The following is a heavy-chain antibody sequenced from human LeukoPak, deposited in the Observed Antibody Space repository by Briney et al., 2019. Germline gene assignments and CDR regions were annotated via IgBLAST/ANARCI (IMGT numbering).Heavy chain of an antibody. CDR2: ISSSSSYI. CDR1: GFTFCSYS. D-gene: IGHD2-8*02. Sequence: GGSLRLSCAASGFTFCSYSMNWVRQAPGKGLEWVSSISSSSSYIYYADSVKGRFTISRDNAKNSLYLQMNSLRAEDTAVYYCAREGTPYCIDPWGQGTLVTVSS. J-gene: IGHJ5*02. CDR3: AREGTPYCIDP. V-gene: IGHV3-21*01.